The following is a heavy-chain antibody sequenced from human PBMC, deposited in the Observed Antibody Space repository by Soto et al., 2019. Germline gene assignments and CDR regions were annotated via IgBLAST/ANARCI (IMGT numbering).Heavy chain of an antibody. J-gene: IGHJ4*02. Sequence: QVQLVESGGGVVQPGRSLRLSCAASGFTFSSYAMHWVRQAPGKGLEWVAVISYDGRNKYYADSVKGRFTISRDNSKNTLYLQMNSLRAEDTAVYYCARDLNLDYWGQGTLVTVSS. CDR3: ARDLNLDY. CDR2: ISYDGRNK. CDR1: GFTFSSYA. V-gene: IGHV3-30*04.